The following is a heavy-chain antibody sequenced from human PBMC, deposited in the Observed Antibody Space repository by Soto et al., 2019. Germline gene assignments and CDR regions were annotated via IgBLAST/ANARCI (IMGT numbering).Heavy chain of an antibody. Sequence: QVQLQQWGAGLLKPSETLSLTCAVYGGFVSSGSYYWSWIRQPPGKGLEWIGEMSHSGGTHFNPCLKSRVTISVDTSKIQFSLKMSSVAAADTALYYCARVERGTATTVVDAFDIWGPGTMVTVSS. D-gene: IGHD1-1*01. CDR2: MSHSGGT. CDR3: ARVERGTATTVVDAFDI. J-gene: IGHJ3*02. V-gene: IGHV4-34*01. CDR1: GGFVSSGSYY.